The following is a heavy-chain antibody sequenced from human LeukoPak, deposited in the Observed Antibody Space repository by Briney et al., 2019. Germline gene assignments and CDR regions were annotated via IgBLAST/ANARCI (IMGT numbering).Heavy chain of an antibody. CDR2: ISYDGSNK. CDR1: GFTFSSYA. V-gene: IGHV3-30*04. J-gene: IGHJ3*02. D-gene: IGHD3-22*01. CDR3: ATGVVVYDAFDI. Sequence: GGSLRLSCAASGFTFSSYAMHWVRQAPGKGLEWVAVISYDGSNKNYADSVKGRFTISGDNSKNTLYLQMNSLRAEDTAVYYCATGVVVYDAFDIWGQGTMVTVSS.